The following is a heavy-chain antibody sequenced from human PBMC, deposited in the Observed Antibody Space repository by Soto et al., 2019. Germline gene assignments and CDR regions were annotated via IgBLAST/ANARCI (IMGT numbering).Heavy chain of an antibody. Sequence: PSETLSLTCTVSGGPISSYYWRWIRQPPGKGLEWIGYIYYSGSTNYNPSLKSRVTISVDTSKNQFSLKLSSVTAADTAVYYCARENHGTGTNNWFDPWGQGTLVTVS. CDR1: GGPISSYY. D-gene: IGHD1-1*01. CDR2: IYYSGST. V-gene: IGHV4-59*01. J-gene: IGHJ5*02. CDR3: ARENHGTGTNNWFDP.